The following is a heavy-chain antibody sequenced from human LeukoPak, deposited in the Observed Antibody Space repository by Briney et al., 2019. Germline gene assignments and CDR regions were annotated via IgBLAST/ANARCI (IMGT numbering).Heavy chain of an antibody. J-gene: IGHJ6*04. CDR2: IYHSGST. CDR1: GGSISSSNW. Sequence: SETLSLTCAVSGGSISSSNWWSWVRQPPGKGLAWIGEIYHSGSTNYNPSLKSRVTISVDKSKNQFSLKLSSVTAADTAVYYCAREGTYGDYYYGMDVWGKGTTVTVSS. D-gene: IGHD4-17*01. CDR3: AREGTYGDYYYGMDV. V-gene: IGHV4-4*02.